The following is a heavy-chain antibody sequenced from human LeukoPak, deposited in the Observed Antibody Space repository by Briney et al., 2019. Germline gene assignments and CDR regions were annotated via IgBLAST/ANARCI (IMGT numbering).Heavy chain of an antibody. CDR1: GFTFSSYT. CDR3: ARDVPYCGGDCYYFDY. V-gene: IGHV3-21*01. CDR2: ISSSSYI. Sequence: GGSLRLSCAASGFTFSSYTMTWVRQAPGKGLEWVSSISSSSYIYYADSVKGRFTISRDNAKNSLYLQMNSLRAEDTAVYYCARDVPYCGGDCYYFDYWGQGTLVTVSS. J-gene: IGHJ4*02. D-gene: IGHD2-21*02.